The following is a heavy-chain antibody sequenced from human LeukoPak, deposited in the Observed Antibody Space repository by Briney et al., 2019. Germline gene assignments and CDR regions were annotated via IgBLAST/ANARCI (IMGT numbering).Heavy chain of an antibody. J-gene: IGHJ4*02. Sequence: GGSLRLSCAASGFTFSSYWMTWVRQAPGKGLEWVANIKQDGSEKYYVDSVKGRFTISRDNVNNSLYLQMNSLGAEDTAVYYCATEKIVGAAKFDYWGQGTLATVSS. D-gene: IGHD1-26*01. CDR2: IKQDGSEK. V-gene: IGHV3-7*01. CDR3: ATEKIVGAAKFDY. CDR1: GFTFSSYW.